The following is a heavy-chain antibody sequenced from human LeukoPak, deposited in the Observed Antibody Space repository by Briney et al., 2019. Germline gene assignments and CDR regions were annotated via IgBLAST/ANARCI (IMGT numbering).Heavy chain of an antibody. J-gene: IGHJ4*02. CDR2: IIPIFGTA. Sequence: EASVKVSCKASGGTFSSYAISWVRQAPGQGLEWMGGIIPIFGTANYAQKFQGRVTITTDESTSTAYMELSSLRSEDTAVYYCARWTYSNYDAPRYYFDYWGQGTLVTVSS. D-gene: IGHD4-11*01. V-gene: IGHV1-69*05. CDR3: ARWTYSNYDAPRYYFDY. CDR1: GGTFSSYA.